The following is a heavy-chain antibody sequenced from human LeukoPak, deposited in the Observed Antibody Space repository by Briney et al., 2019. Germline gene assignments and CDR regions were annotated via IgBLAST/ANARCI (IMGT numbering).Heavy chain of an antibody. CDR3: ARGDSSGYHDAFDI. Sequence: GRSLRLSCAASGFTFSSYAMHWVRQAPGKGLEWVAVISYDGSNKYYADSVKGRFTISRDNSKNTLYLQMNSLRAEDTAVYYCARGDSSGYHDAFDIWGQGTMVTVSS. V-gene: IGHV3-30-3*01. CDR1: GFTFSSYA. J-gene: IGHJ3*02. D-gene: IGHD3-22*01. CDR2: ISYDGSNK.